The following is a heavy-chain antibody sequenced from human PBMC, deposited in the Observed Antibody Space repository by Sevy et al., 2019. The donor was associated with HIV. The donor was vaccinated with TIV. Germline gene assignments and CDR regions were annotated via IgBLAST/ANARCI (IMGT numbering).Heavy chain of an antibody. V-gene: IGHV3-11*01. CDR2: ISRSGSTI. Sequence: RGCLRLSCAASGFTFSDYYMSWIRQAPGKGLERVSYISRSGSTINYADSVKGRFTISRHNAKNSLYLQINSLSAVDPAVYYCARENTLIQEPGWFDPWGQGTLVHVSS. D-gene: IGHD3-22*01. J-gene: IGHJ5*02. CDR3: ARENTLIQEPGWFDP. CDR1: GFTFSDYY.